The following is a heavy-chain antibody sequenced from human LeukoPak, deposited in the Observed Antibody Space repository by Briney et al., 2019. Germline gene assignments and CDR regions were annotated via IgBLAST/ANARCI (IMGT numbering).Heavy chain of an antibody. CDR3: ARDTPSVAAIDI. CDR2: ISSSSSYI. V-gene: IGHV3-21*01. Sequence: GGSLRLSCAASGFTVSSNYMGWVRQAPGKGLEWVSSISSSSSYIYYADSVKGRFTISRDNAKNSLYLQMNSLRAEDTAVYYCARDTPSVAAIDIWGQGTMVTVSS. D-gene: IGHD6-19*01. CDR1: GFTVSSNY. J-gene: IGHJ3*02.